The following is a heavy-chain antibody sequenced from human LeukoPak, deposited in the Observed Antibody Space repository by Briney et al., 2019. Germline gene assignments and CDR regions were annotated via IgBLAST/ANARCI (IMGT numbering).Heavy chain of an antibody. CDR3: AKDGGLWVSAHWGDS. D-gene: IGHD7-27*01. J-gene: IGHJ4*02. CDR2: ITTSDGNT. V-gene: IGHV3-23*01. Sequence: GGSLRLSCAASGFTFSSYTMSWVRQAAGKGLEWVSTITTSDGNTYYADSVKGRFTVSRDNSKNTLFLQMNSLRAEDTAVYYCAKDGGLWVSAHWGDSWGRGTLVTVSS. CDR1: GFTFSSYT.